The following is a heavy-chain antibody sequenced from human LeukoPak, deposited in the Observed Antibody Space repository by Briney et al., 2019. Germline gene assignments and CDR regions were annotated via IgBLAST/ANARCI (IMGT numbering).Heavy chain of an antibody. CDR1: GYTFTSHG. CDR2: ISAYNGIT. Sequence: ASVKVSCKASGYTFTSHGISWVRQAPGQGLEWMGWISAYNGITDYAQNLHGRVTMTTDTSTGTAYMELRSLRSDDTAVYYCARASRVGAPGEGGYWGQGTLVTVSS. CDR3: ARASRVGAPGEGGY. J-gene: IGHJ4*02. D-gene: IGHD1-26*01. V-gene: IGHV1-18*01.